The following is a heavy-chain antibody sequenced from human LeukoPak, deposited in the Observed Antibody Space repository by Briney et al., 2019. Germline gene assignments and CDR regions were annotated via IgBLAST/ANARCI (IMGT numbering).Heavy chain of an antibody. CDR3: ARDALRNRHWGAWFDP. D-gene: IGHD7-27*01. V-gene: IGHV1-2*02. J-gene: IGHJ5*02. CDR2: INPNSGGT. Sequence: ASVTVSCKASGHTFTGYYMHWVRQAPGQGLEWMGWINPNSGGTNYAQKFQGRVTMTRDTSISTAYMELSRLRSDDTAVYYCARDALRNRHWGAWFDPWGQGTLVTVSS. CDR1: GHTFTGYY.